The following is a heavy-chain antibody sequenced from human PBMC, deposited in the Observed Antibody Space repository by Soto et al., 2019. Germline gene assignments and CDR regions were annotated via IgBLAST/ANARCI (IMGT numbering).Heavy chain of an antibody. Sequence: QVQLVESGGGVVQPGRSLRLSCAASGFTFSSYAMHWVRQAPGKGLEWVAVISYDGSNKYYADSVKGRFTISRDNSKNKLYLQMNSLRAEDTAVYYCARRSSEYCSGGSCSYNWFDPWGQGTLVTVSS. CDR3: ARRSSEYCSGGSCSYNWFDP. CDR1: GFTFSSYA. D-gene: IGHD2-15*01. CDR2: ISYDGSNK. J-gene: IGHJ5*02. V-gene: IGHV3-30-3*01.